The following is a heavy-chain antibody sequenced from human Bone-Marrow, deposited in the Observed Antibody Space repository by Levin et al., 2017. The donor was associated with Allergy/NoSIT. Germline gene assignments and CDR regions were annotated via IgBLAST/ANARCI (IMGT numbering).Heavy chain of an antibody. V-gene: IGHV1-46*01. J-gene: IGHJ3*01. D-gene: IGHD3-10*02. CDR2: IGPSSGIT. Sequence: GASVKVSCKASGYTFTSFPIHWVRQSPGQGLEWMGVIGPSSGITDLAQKFQGRVTLTRDTSTGTVFMEVSSLTSVDTAVYYCARHREHDHYDDRGTFDLWGQGTLVSVSA. CDR1: GYTFTSFP. CDR3: ARHREHDHYDDRGTFDL.